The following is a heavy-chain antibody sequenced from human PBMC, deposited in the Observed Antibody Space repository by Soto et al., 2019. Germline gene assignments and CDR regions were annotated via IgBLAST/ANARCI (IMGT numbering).Heavy chain of an antibody. D-gene: IGHD1-26*01. V-gene: IGHV1-2*02. CDR3: AREMGVIGAPGYTWFDP. CDR2: SNPSSGGT. Sequence: ASVKVSCKASGYTFSDYYVHWVREAPGQGLEWMGWSNPSSGGTIYTQRFQGRLTRTRDTSINTVYMELSRRTSDDTAVYYCAREMGVIGAPGYTWFDPWGQGALVTVSS. J-gene: IGHJ5*02. CDR1: GYTFSDYY.